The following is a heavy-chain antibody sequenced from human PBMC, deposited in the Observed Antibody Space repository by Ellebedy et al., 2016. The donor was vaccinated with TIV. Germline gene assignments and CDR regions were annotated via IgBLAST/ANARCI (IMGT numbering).Heavy chain of an antibody. CDR1: GFTFSNYA. V-gene: IGHV3-30-3*01. CDR3: GRAMDV. Sequence: GGSLRLSXAASGFTFSNYAMHWVRQAPGKGLEWVAVISYDGINKNYADSVKGRFTISRDNSKNTLYLQMNSLRVEDTAVYYCGRAMDVWGKGTTVTVSS. J-gene: IGHJ6*04. CDR2: ISYDGINK.